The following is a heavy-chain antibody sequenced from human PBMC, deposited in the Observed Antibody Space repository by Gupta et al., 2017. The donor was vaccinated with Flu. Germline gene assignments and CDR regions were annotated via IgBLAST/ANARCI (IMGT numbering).Heavy chain of an antibody. CDR1: GFTFPNYA. V-gene: IGHV3-23*01. CDR2: VGTSAGST. D-gene: IGHD1-1*01. Sequence: EVQLLESGGALVQPGGSLRLSCAASGFTFPNYAMTWVRQAPGKGLEWVSAVGTSAGSTYYADSVEGRFAVSRDISKNTLYLQMNSLRAEDTAVYYCARRGYNYPLDYWGQGTLVTVSS. CDR3: ARRGYNYPLDY. J-gene: IGHJ4*02.